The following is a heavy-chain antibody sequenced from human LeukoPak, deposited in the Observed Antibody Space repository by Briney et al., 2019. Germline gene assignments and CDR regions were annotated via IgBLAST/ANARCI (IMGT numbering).Heavy chain of an antibody. V-gene: IGHV3-74*01. CDR2: INSDGRTT. CDR3: ARVKDSTRFDP. J-gene: IGHJ5*02. Sequence: GGSLRLSCSASGFTFSSDWMHWVRQAPGKGLVWVSRINSDGRTTTYADSVKGRFTISRGNARNTLYLQMSSLSAEDTAVYFCARVKDSTRFDPWGQGTLVTVSS. CDR1: GFTFSSDW. D-gene: IGHD2-15*01.